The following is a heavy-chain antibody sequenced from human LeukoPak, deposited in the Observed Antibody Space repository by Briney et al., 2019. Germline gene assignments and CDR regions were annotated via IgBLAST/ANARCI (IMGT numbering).Heavy chain of an antibody. CDR1: GFTFSSYS. Sequence: PGGSLRLSCAASGFTFSSYSMNWVRQAPGKGLEWVSSISSSSSYIYYADSVKGRFTISRDNAKNSLYLQMNSLRAEDTVVYYCAVVWFGELSPFDYWGQGTLVTVSS. CDR2: ISSSSSYI. J-gene: IGHJ4*02. CDR3: AVVWFGELSPFDY. V-gene: IGHV3-21*01. D-gene: IGHD3-10*01.